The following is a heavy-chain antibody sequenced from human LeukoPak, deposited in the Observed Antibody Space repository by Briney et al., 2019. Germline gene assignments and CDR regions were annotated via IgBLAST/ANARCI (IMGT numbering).Heavy chain of an antibody. J-gene: IGHJ4*02. CDR3: ATDSTYYYASGSSGPHYFDY. D-gene: IGHD3-10*01. Sequence: GRSLRLSCAASGFTFSSTAMHWVRQAPGKGLEWVAVISYDGGNTHYADSVRGRFTISRDNSKNTLYLQLDSLRAEDTALYYCATDSTYYYASGSSGPHYFDYWGQGTLVTVSS. V-gene: IGHV3-30*01. CDR2: ISYDGGNT. CDR1: GFTFSSTA.